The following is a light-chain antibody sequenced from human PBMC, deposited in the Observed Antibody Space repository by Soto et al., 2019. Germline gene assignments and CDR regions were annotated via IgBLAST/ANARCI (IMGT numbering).Light chain of an antibody. V-gene: IGKV3-11*01. J-gene: IGKJ5*01. CDR2: DAS. CDR3: QQRSNWPPS. CDR1: QSVSIY. Sequence: EIVLTQSPATLSLSPGERATLSCRASQSVSIYLAWYQQKPGQAPRLLVYDASSRATGIPARFSGSVSGTDFTLTISSPEPEDFAVYYCQQRSNWPPSFGQGTRLEIK.